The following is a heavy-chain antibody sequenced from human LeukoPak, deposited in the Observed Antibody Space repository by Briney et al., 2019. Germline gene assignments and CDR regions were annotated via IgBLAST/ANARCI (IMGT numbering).Heavy chain of an antibody. D-gene: IGHD2-15*01. J-gene: IGHJ4*02. CDR1: GGSLSGYY. CDR2: VNHSGST. Sequence: PSETLSLTCAVYGGSLSGYYWSWIRQPPGKGLEWIGEVNHSGSTNYNPSLKSRVTISVDTSKNQFSLKLSSVTAADTAVYYCARLGYCSGGSCIDYWGQGTLVTVSS. V-gene: IGHV4-34*01. CDR3: ARLGYCSGGSCIDY.